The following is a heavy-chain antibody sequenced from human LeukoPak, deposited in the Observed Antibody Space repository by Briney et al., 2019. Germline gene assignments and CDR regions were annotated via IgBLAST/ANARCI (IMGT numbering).Heavy chain of an antibody. Sequence: TGGSLRLSCAASGFTFSSYWMSWVRQAPGKGLEWVANIKQDGSEKYYVDSVKGRFTISRDNAKNSLYLQMNSLRADDTAVYYCARDGSVDMGFGEANDYWGQGTLVTVSS. D-gene: IGHD3-10*01. V-gene: IGHV3-7*03. CDR2: IKQDGSEK. CDR1: GFTFSSYW. CDR3: ARDGSVDMGFGEANDY. J-gene: IGHJ4*02.